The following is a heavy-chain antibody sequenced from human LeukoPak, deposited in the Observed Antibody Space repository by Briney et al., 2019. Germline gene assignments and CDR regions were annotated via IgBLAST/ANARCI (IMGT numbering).Heavy chain of an antibody. CDR1: GGSISSDY. J-gene: IGHJ4*02. CDR2: IYYSGST. V-gene: IGHV4-59*01. Sequence: SETLSLTCTVSGGSISSDYWSWIRQPPGKGLEWIGYIYYSGSTNYNPSLKSRVTISVDTSKNQFSLKLSSVTAADTAVYYCARVGPDSGYDPYYFDYWGQGTLVTVSS. D-gene: IGHD5-12*01. CDR3: ARVGPDSGYDPYYFDY.